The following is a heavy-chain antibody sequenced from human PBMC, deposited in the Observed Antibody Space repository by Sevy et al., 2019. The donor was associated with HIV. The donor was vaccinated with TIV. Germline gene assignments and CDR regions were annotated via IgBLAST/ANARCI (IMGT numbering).Heavy chain of an antibody. D-gene: IGHD2-2*01. Sequence: ASVKVSCKVSGYTLTELSMHWVRQAPGKGLEWMGGFDPEDGETIYEQRFQGRVTMTEDTSTDTAYMELSSLRSEDTAVYYCATLPPNILLVPALDIRGQGTMVTVSS. CDR2: FDPEDGET. CDR3: ATLPPNILLVPALDI. V-gene: IGHV1-24*01. CDR1: GYTLTELS. J-gene: IGHJ3*02.